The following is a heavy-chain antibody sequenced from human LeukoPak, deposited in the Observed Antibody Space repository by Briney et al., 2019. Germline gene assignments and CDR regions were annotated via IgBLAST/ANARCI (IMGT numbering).Heavy chain of an antibody. D-gene: IGHD5-18*01. Sequence: ASVKVSCKASGYTFTCYYMHWVRQAPGQGLEWMGRINPNSGGTNYAQKFQGRVTMTRDTSISTAYMELSRLRSDDTAVYYCARDRGQLWLRSFDYWGQGTLVTVSS. CDR3: ARDRGQLWLRSFDY. J-gene: IGHJ4*02. CDR2: INPNSGGT. V-gene: IGHV1-2*06. CDR1: GYTFTCYY.